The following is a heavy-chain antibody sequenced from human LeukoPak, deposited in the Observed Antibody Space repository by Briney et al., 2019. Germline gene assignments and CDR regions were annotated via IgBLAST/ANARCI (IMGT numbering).Heavy chain of an antibody. CDR1: GYTLTELS. Sequence: GASVKVSCKVSGYTLTELSMHWVRQAPGQGLEWMGGIIPIFGTANYAQKFQGRVTITADESTSTAYMELSSLRSEDTAVYYCARDDIVVVPAAMPYYYGMDVWGQGTTVTVSS. V-gene: IGHV1-69*13. D-gene: IGHD2-2*01. CDR3: ARDDIVVVPAAMPYYYGMDV. CDR2: IIPIFGTA. J-gene: IGHJ6*02.